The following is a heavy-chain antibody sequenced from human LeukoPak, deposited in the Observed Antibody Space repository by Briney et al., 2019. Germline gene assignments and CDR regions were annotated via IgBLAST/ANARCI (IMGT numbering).Heavy chain of an antibody. D-gene: IGHD6-13*01. J-gene: IGHJ3*02. Sequence: GGSLRLSCAASGFTFSSYEMNWVRQAPGKGLEWVSYISSSGSTIYYADSVKGRFTISRDNAKNSLYLQMNSLRAEDTAVYYCARDKTGYSSSWEIDAFDIWGQGTMVTVSS. CDR1: GFTFSSYE. CDR3: ARDKTGYSSSWEIDAFDI. CDR2: ISSSGSTI. V-gene: IGHV3-48*03.